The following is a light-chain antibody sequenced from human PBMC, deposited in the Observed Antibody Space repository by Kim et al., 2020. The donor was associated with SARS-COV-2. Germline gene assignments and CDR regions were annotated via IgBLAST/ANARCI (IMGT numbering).Light chain of an antibody. Sequence: ATINCRSSQSLFGTSSNRNCLAWYQQKPGQPPSLLIYWASTRYSGVPDRFSGSASGTHFSLTIDSLQAEDVAVYFCQQHCATPLTFGGGTKVDIK. CDR2: WAS. CDR3: QQHCATPLT. J-gene: IGKJ4*01. V-gene: IGKV4-1*01. CDR1: QSLFGTSSNRNC.